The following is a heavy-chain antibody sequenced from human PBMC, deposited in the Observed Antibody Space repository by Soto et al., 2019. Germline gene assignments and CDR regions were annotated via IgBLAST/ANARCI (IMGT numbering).Heavy chain of an antibody. J-gene: IGHJ6*02. Sequence: QVQLVQSGGEVKKPGASVKVSCKASGYTFTDYSISWVRQAPGQGREWMGWISAYSGHTNYVQHLRGRVSMTTDTPANSAYMELRRLTSDDSAVYYCERDVEWELVELGLSFSGMDVWGRGTSITVSS. D-gene: IGHD1-26*01. V-gene: IGHV1-18*01. CDR1: GYTFTDYS. CDR3: ERDVEWELVELGLSFSGMDV. CDR2: ISAYSGHT.